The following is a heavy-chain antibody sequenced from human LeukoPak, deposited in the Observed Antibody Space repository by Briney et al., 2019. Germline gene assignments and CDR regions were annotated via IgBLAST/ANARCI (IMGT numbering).Heavy chain of an antibody. J-gene: IGHJ6*02. V-gene: IGHV3-23*01. CDR3: AKGKVPAATFAPTAV. Sequence: PGGSLRVSCAASGFTFNSYAMSWVRQARGKGLEWVSAISGSGGSTYYADSVKGRFTISRDNSKNTLYLQMNSLRAEDTAVYYCAKGKVPAATFAPTAVWGQGTTVTVSS. D-gene: IGHD2-2*01. CDR1: GFTFNSYA. CDR2: ISGSGGST.